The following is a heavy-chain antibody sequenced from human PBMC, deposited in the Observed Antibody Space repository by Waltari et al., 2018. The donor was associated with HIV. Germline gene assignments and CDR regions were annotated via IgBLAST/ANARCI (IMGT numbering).Heavy chain of an antibody. J-gene: IGHJ6*02. Sequence: QVQLVESGGGVVQPGRSLRLSCAASGFTFSNYDMQWVRQAPGRGLEWVAVVSYAGIAYYADSLRGRFTISRDTPEDTLYLQINSLRADDTAVYYCAKDWRSGYYTGRSYALDVWGQGTTVTVSS. V-gene: IGHV3-30*18. CDR3: AKDWRSGYYTGRSYALDV. CDR1: GFTFSNYD. D-gene: IGHD3-3*01. CDR2: VSYAGIA.